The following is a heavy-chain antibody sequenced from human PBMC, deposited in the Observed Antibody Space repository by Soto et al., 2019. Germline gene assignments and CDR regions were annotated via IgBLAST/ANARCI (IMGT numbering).Heavy chain of an antibody. D-gene: IGHD3-22*01. CDR1: GFTVSSNY. CDR2: IYSGGST. V-gene: IGHV3-53*04. J-gene: IGHJ3*02. CDR3: AREGNYYDSSGYHDAFDI. Sequence: GGSLRLSCAASGFTVSSNYMSWVRQAPGKGLEWVSVIYSGGSTYYADSVKGRFTISRHNSKNTLYLQMNSLRAEDTAVYYCAREGNYYDSSGYHDAFDIWGQGTMVTVSS.